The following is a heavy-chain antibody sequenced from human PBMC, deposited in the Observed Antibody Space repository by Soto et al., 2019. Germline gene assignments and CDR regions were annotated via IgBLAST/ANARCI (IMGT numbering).Heavy chain of an antibody. CDR2: IRSRSIDM. V-gene: IGHV3-21*01. CDR3: VRESYPAKAFDI. Sequence: EVQLVESGGGLVQPGESLRLSCAASGFTFSNYNINWVRQAPGKGLELVSSIRSRSIDMYYADSVKGRFTISRDDAKNSLSLQMNGLRAEDTAVYFCVRESYPAKAFDIWGQGTMVTVSS. D-gene: IGHD2-2*01. CDR1: GFTFSNYN. J-gene: IGHJ3*02.